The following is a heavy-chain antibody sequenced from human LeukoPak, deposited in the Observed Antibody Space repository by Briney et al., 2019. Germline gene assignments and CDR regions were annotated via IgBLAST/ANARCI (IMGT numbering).Heavy chain of an antibody. D-gene: IGHD3-22*01. J-gene: IGHJ4*02. CDR2: INPNSGGT. V-gene: IGHV1-2*06. Sequence: ASVKVYCKASGYTFTGYYLHWVRQAPGQGLEWIGRINPNSGGTNYAQKFQGRVTMTRDTSISTAYMELSRLRSDDTAVYYCARALEYYDSSGYYYLFDYWGQGTLVTVSS. CDR1: GYTFTGYY. CDR3: ARALEYYDSSGYYYLFDY.